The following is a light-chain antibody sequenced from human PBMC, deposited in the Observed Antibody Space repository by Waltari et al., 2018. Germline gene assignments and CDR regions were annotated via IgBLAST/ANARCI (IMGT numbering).Light chain of an antibody. V-gene: IGLV1-51*01. CDR3: ATWDSSLSLYV. CDR1: ISSIGSNY. Sequence: QSALTQPPSVSAAPGQKVPISCSGTISSIGSNYVSCYQQLPQTAPQLVIFENDKRPSDIPARFSGSKSGTSATLGITGLQTGDEADYYCATWDSSLSLYVFGTGTKITVL. J-gene: IGLJ1*01. CDR2: END.